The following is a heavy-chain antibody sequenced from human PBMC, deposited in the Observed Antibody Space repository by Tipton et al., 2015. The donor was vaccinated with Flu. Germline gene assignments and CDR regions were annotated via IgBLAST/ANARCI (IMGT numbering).Heavy chain of an antibody. Sequence: VQLVQSGGGLVQPGGSLRLSCAASGFTLSSYWMSWVRQAPGKGLEWVANIKQDGSEKYYVNSVRGRFTISRDNARNSLYLQMNGLRAEDTAVYYCARGGLAPGNYWGQGTLVTVSS. CDR2: IKQDGSEK. J-gene: IGHJ4*02. D-gene: IGHD3-3*02. CDR3: ARGGLAPGNY. V-gene: IGHV3-7*01. CDR1: GFTLSSYW.